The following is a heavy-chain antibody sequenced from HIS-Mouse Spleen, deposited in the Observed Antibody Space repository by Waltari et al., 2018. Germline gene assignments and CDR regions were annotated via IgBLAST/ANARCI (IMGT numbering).Heavy chain of an antibody. J-gene: IGHJ4*02. V-gene: IGHV3-30-3*01. CDR3: AREGSGWFDY. Sequence: QVQLVESGGGVVQPGRSLRLSCAASGFTFSSYAMHWFRQAPGKGLEWVAVISYDGSNKYYADSVKGRFTISRDNSKNTLYLQMNSLRAEDTAVYYCAREGSGWFDYWGQGTLVTVSS. D-gene: IGHD6-19*01. CDR1: GFTFSSYA. CDR2: ISYDGSNK.